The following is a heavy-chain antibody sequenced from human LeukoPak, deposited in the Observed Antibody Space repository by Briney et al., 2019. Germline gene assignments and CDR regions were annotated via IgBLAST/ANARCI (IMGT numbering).Heavy chain of an antibody. Sequence: PSETLSLTCAVSGYSISSGYYWGWIRQPPGQGLEWIGSIYHSGSTYYNPSLKSRVTIPVDTSKNQFSLKLSSVTAADTAVYYCASQIIAVAGTIDYWGQGTLVTVSS. CDR2: IYHSGST. J-gene: IGHJ4*02. D-gene: IGHD6-19*01. CDR1: GYSISSGYY. V-gene: IGHV4-38-2*01. CDR3: ASQIIAVAGTIDY.